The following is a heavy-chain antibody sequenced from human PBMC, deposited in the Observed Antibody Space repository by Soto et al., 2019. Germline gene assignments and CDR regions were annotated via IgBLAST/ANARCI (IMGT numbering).Heavy chain of an antibody. CDR1: GFTFTSHA. D-gene: IGHD6-19*01. Sequence: EVQLVESGGGLVQPGGSLRLSCAASGFTFTSHAIHWVRQAPGKGLEYVSSMTSNGDRADYANSVKGRFTVSRDESKNTLYLQMDSLRTEDMAVYYCARARGEYTSGWYDYWGQGTLVTVSS. CDR2: MTSNGDRA. V-gene: IGHV3-64*01. CDR3: ARARGEYTSGWYDY. J-gene: IGHJ4*02.